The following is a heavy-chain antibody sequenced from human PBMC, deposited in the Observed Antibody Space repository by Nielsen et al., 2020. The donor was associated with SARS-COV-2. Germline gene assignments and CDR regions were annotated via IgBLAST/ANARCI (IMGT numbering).Heavy chain of an antibody. D-gene: IGHD1-26*01. V-gene: IGHV3-30*18. J-gene: IGHJ4*02. Sequence: GESLKISCAASGFTFSSYGMHWVRQAPGKGLEWVAVISYDGSNKYYADSVKGRFTISRDNSKNTLYLQMNSLRAEDTAVYCWEKGGGVGYWGQGTLVTVSS. CDR1: GFTFSSYG. CDR2: ISYDGSNK. CDR3: EKGGGVGY.